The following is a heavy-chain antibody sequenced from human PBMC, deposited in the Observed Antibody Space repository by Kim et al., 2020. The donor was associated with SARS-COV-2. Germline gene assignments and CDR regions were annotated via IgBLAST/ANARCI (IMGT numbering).Heavy chain of an antibody. CDR3: AAKIGGQTSFDY. Sequence: GGSLRLSCAASGFTFEDYAMHWVRQSPGKGLEWVSGIGWNSRGIVYVDSVKGRFTISRDNAKNSLYLQMNSLTAEDTALYYCAAKIGGQTSFDYCGQGTLVTVSS. CDR2: IGWNSRGI. D-gene: IGHD3-16*01. CDR1: GFTFEDYA. V-gene: IGHV3-9*01. J-gene: IGHJ4*02.